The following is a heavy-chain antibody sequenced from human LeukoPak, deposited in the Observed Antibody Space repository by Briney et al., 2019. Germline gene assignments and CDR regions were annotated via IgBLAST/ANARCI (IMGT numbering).Heavy chain of an antibody. CDR2: INSDGSST. V-gene: IGHV3-74*01. CDR3: ARGDYDFWSGYPYYYYYMDV. CDR1: GFTFSSYW. J-gene: IGHJ6*03. D-gene: IGHD3-3*01. Sequence: GGPLRLSCAASGFTFSSYWMHWVRQAPGKGLVWVSRINSDGSSTSYVDSVKGRFTISRDNAKNTLYLQMNSLRAEDTAVYYCARGDYDFWSGYPYYYYYMDVWGKGTTVTVSS.